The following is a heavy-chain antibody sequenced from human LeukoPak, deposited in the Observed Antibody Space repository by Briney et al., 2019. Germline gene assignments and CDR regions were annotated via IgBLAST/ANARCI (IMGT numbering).Heavy chain of an antibody. CDR2: INPNSGGT. CDR3: ARDPVGAAVAFDI. D-gene: IGHD1-26*01. V-gene: IGHV1-2*02. J-gene: IGHJ3*02. Sequence: GASVKVSCKASGYTFTGYYMHWVRQAPGQGLEWMGWINPNSGGTNYAQKFQGRVIMTRDTSISTAYMELSRLRSDDTAVYYCARDPVGAAVAFDIWGQGTMVTVSS. CDR1: GYTFTGYY.